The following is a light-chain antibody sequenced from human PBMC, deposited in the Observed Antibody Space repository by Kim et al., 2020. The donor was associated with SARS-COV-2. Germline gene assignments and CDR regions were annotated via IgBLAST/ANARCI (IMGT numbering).Light chain of an antibody. J-gene: IGLJ2*01. CDR1: SSDFGGYNY. CDR3: CSYAGSYPVV. Sequence: GQSVTISGTGTSSDFGGYNYVAWYQQHPGKAPKLMIYDVSKRPSGVPDRFSGSKSGNTASLTISGLQAEDEADYYCCSYAGSYPVVFGGGTQLTVL. CDR2: DVS. V-gene: IGLV2-11*01.